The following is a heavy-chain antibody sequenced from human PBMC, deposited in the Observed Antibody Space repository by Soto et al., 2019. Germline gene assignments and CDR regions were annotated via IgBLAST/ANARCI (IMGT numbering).Heavy chain of an antibody. Sequence: QVQLQESGPGLVEPSQTLALTCTVSGDPLNTGGYYWSWIRHLPGKGLEWLGYIYYSGNTYYNPSLKGRVNISGDMSKKQLSLRLSSVTAADTAVYHCARVSSDWFDPWGPGIQVTVSS. J-gene: IGHJ5*02. V-gene: IGHV4-31*03. D-gene: IGHD3-10*01. CDR3: ARVSSDWFDP. CDR2: IYYSGNT. CDR1: GDPLNTGGYY.